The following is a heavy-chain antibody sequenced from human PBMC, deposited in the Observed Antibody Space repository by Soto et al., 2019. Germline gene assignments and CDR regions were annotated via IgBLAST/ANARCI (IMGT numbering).Heavy chain of an antibody. V-gene: IGHV1-8*02. J-gene: IGHJ3*02. Sequence: ASVKVSCKASGGTFSSYAISWVRQATGQGLEWMGWINPNIGKTGYAQKFQGRVTMTRNTSISTAYMELSSLRSEDTAVYYCFQMSDADAFDIWGQGTMVTVSS. CDR2: INPNIGKT. CDR1: GGTFSSYA. CDR3: FQMSDADAFDI.